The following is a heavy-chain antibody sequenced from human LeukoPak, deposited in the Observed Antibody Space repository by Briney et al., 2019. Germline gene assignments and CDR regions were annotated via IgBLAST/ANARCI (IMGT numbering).Heavy chain of an antibody. CDR1: GFSFSDYS. CDR2: ISSYSTYI. D-gene: IGHD3-22*01. J-gene: IGHJ4*02. V-gene: IGHV3-21*01. Sequence: PGGSLRLSCAASGFSFSDYSMNWVRQAPGKGLEWVSFISSYSTYIYYADSLKGRFTISRDNAKNSLYLQMNSLRAEDTAVYYCARDSFAGYDSSGYSSYDYWGQGTLVTVSS. CDR3: ARDSFAGYDSSGYSSYDY.